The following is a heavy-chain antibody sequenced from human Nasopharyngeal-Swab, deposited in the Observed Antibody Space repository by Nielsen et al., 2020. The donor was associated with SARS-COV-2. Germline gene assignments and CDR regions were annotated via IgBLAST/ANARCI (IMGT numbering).Heavy chain of an antibody. CDR2: ISSSSYI. Sequence: GSLKISCAASGFTFSSYSMNWVRQAPGKGLEWVSSISSSSYIYYADSVKGRFTISRDNSKNTLYLQMNSLRAEDTAVYYCAREAMVRGKPTIYYYYGMDVWGQGTTVTVSS. D-gene: IGHD3-10*01. CDR1: GFTFSSYS. J-gene: IGHJ6*02. CDR3: AREAMVRGKPTIYYYYGMDV. V-gene: IGHV3-21*01.